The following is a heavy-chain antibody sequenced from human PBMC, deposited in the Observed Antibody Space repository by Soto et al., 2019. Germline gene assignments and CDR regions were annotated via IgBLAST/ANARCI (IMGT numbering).Heavy chain of an antibody. CDR3: ARKPEEDHFDS. Sequence: EVQLLESGGGLVQPGGSLRLSCAASGFTFSNYAMSWVRQAPGTGLEYVSVISASGDNTNYADSVKGRFTISRDNSKNTLFLQMTSLRAEDTAIYYCARKPEEDHFDSWGQGTLVTVSS. V-gene: IGHV3-23*01. CDR2: ISASGDNT. J-gene: IGHJ4*02. CDR1: GFTFSNYA.